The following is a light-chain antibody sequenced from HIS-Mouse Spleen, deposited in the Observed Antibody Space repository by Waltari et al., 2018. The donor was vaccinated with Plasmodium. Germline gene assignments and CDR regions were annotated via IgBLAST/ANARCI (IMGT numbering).Light chain of an antibody. V-gene: IGLV3-1*01. CDR1: NLGYNY. CDR2: QDS. Sequence: SYELTQPPSVSVSPGQTASITCSGHNLGYNYACCYQQKPGQSPVLVIYQDSKRPSGIPERFSGSNSGNTATLTISGTQAMDEADYYCQAWDSSTVVFGGGTKLTVL. CDR3: QAWDSSTVV. J-gene: IGLJ2*01.